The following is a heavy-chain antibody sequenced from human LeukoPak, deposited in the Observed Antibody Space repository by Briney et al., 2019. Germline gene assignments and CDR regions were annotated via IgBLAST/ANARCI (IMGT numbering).Heavy chain of an antibody. CDR2: IYTSGST. CDR1: GGSISSGSYY. D-gene: IGHD3-10*01. CDR3: AREGPSMVREYNWFDP. V-gene: IGHV4-61*02. J-gene: IGHJ5*02. Sequence: SETLSLTCTVSGGSISSGSYYWSWIRQPAGKGLEWIGRIYTSGSTNYNPSLKSRVTISVDTSKNQFSLKLSSVTAADTAVYYCAREGPSMVREYNWFDPWGQGTLVTVTS.